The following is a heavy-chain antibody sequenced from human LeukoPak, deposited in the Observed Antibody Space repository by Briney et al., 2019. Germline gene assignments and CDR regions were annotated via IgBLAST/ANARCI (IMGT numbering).Heavy chain of an antibody. CDR2: INPSGGSS. CDR1: GYTFTSYY. CDR3: ARESGAGHFDY. J-gene: IGHJ4*02. D-gene: IGHD1-26*01. V-gene: IGHV1-46*01. Sequence: ASVKVSCKASGYTFTSYYMHWVRQAPGQGLEWMGIINPSGGSSSYAQKFQGRVTMTRDTSTSTVYMELSSLRSEDTAVYYCARESGAGHFDYWGQGTLVTVSS.